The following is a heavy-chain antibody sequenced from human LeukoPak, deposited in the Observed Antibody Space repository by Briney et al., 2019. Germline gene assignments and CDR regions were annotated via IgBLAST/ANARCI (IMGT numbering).Heavy chain of an antibody. Sequence: GGSLRLSCAASGFTFSSYAMSWVRQAPGKGLEWVSAISGSGGSTYYADSVKGRFTISRDNSKNTLYLQMNSLRAEDTAVYYCAKASLRTYYYGSGSYYSFDYWGQGTLVTVSS. CDR2: ISGSGGST. J-gene: IGHJ4*02. CDR1: GFTFSSYA. V-gene: IGHV3-23*01. CDR3: AKASLRTYYYGSGSYYSFDY. D-gene: IGHD3-10*01.